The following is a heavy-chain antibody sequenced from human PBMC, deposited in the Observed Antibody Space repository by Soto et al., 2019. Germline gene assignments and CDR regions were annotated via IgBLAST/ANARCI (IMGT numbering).Heavy chain of an antibody. CDR3: ARARTPGFCSGGSCYALDY. CDR1: GFMFSEYA. V-gene: IGHV3-33*01. CDR2: IWYDGRNK. D-gene: IGHD2-15*01. J-gene: IGHJ4*02. Sequence: QVQLVESGGGAVQPGTSLRLSCEASGFMFSEYAMHWVRQAPGKGLEWVTFIWYDGRNKYYEKSVRGRFTISRDNSKNLLFLQMSGLGVEDTAVYYCARARTPGFCSGGSCYALDYWGRGTLVTVSS.